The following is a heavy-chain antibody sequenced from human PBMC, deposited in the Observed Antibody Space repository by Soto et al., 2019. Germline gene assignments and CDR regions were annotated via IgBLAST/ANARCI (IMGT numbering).Heavy chain of an antibody. CDR1: GYTFTEYY. CDR3: ARHYGDSPVGIDY. V-gene: IGHV1-2*04. Sequence: GASVKVSCKASGYTFTEYYIHWVRQAPGQGLEWMGWINPSSGVTNYGQNFQGWVTMARDTSISTAYMELSRLRSDDTAVYYCARHYGDSPVGIDYWGQGTLVTVSS. D-gene: IGHD4-17*01. CDR2: INPSSGVT. J-gene: IGHJ4*02.